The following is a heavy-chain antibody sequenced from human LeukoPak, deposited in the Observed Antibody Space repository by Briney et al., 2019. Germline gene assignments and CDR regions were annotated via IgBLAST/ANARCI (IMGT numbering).Heavy chain of an antibody. CDR1: GYTFTSYG. D-gene: IGHD1-26*01. Sequence: ASVKVSCKASGYTFTSYGFIWVRQAPGQGLEWMGWISAYNGNTDYAQKLQGRVTMTTDTSTSTAYMELRSLRSDDTAVYYCARGVSGSFGYYYYYMDVWGEGTTVTVSS. J-gene: IGHJ6*03. V-gene: IGHV1-18*01. CDR3: ARGVSGSFGYYYYYMDV. CDR2: ISAYNGNT.